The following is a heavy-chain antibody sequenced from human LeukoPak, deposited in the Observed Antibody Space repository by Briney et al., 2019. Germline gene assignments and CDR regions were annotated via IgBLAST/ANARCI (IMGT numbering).Heavy chain of an antibody. CDR1: GGSFSGYY. V-gene: IGHV4-34*01. CDR2: INHSGST. J-gene: IGHJ3*02. Sequence: SETLSLTCAVYGGSFSGYYWSWIRQPPGKGLEWIGEINHSGSTNYNPSLKSRVTISVDTSKKQISLKLNSVTAADTAVYYCAKSNGYGLVDIWGQGTMVTVSS. CDR3: AKSNGYGLVDI. D-gene: IGHD3-10*01.